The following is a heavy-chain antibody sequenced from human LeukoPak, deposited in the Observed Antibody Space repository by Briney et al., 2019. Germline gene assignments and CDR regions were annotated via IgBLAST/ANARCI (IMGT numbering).Heavy chain of an antibody. CDR3: AKDSLNYDSSGYFDY. Sequence: PGGSLRLSCAASGFTFSTYWMHWVRQAPGRGLVWVSRTNSDGSRTDYADSVKGRFTISRDNSKNTLYLQMNSLRVDDTAVYYCAKDSLNYDSSGYFDYWGQGTLVTVSS. J-gene: IGHJ4*02. CDR1: GFTFSTYW. D-gene: IGHD3-22*01. V-gene: IGHV3-74*01. CDR2: TNSDGSRT.